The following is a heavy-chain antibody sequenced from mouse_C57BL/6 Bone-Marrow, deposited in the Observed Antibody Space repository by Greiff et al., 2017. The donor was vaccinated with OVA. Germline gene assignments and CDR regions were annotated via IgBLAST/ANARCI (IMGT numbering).Heavy chain of an antibody. D-gene: IGHD2-3*01. CDR3: VRHDVYWYFDV. J-gene: IGHJ1*03. CDR2: IRSKSNNYAT. CDR1: GFSFNTYA. V-gene: IGHV10-1*01. Sequence: EVKLEESGGGLVQPKGSLKLSCAASGFSFNTYAMNWVRQAPGKGLEWVARIRSKSNNYATYYADSVKDRFTTSRDDSESMLYLQMNNLKTEDTAMYYCVRHDVYWYFDVWGTGTTVTVSS.